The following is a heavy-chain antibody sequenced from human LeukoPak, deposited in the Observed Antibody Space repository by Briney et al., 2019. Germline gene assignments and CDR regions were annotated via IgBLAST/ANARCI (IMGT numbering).Heavy chain of an antibody. J-gene: IGHJ4*02. CDR3: ASMDPRYSYFDY. D-gene: IGHD3-10*01. CDR1: GYTFTSYG. V-gene: IGHV1-18*01. Sequence: ASVKVSCKASGYTFTSYGISWVRQAPGQGLEWMGWISAYNGNTNYAQKLQGRVTMTTDTSTSTAYMELRSLRSDDTAVYYCASMDPRYSYFDYWGQGTLVTVSS. CDR2: ISAYNGNT.